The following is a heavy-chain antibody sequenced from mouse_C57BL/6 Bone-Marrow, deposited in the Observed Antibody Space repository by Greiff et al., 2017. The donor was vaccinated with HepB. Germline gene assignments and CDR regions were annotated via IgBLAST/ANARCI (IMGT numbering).Heavy chain of an antibody. CDR3: ARNNDWDGPWFAY. D-gene: IGHD4-1*01. CDR1: GFSLTSYG. J-gene: IGHJ3*01. CDR2: IWSGGSS. V-gene: IGHV2-2*01. Sequence: QVQLQQSGPGLVQPSQSLSITCTVSGFSLTSYGVHWVRQSPGKGLEWLGVIWSGGSSDYNAAFIYRRSISKDNNKSQVFFKMNSLQADDTAIYYCARNNDWDGPWFAYWGQGTLVTVSA.